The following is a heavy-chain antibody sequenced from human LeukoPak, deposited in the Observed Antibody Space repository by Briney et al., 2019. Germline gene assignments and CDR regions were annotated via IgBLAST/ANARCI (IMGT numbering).Heavy chain of an antibody. J-gene: IGHJ4*02. Sequence: GGSLRLSCTASGFTVSSSYMTWVRQAPGKGLEWVSLIYGGGGTFYADSVKGRFTISRHNSENTLYLQMNNLRAEDTAVYYCARARVITHDFEYWGQGTLVTVSS. CDR2: IYGGGGT. CDR1: GFTVSSSY. D-gene: IGHD4-17*01. CDR3: ARARVITHDFEY. V-gene: IGHV3-53*04.